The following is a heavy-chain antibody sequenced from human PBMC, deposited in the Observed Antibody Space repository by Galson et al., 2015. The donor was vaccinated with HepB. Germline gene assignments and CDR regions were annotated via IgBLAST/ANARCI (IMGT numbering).Heavy chain of an antibody. CDR3: ARDAGDGYPQGTFDY. CDR2: IIPILGIA. CDR1: GGTFSSYA. Sequence: SVKVSCKASGGTFSSYAISWVRQAPGQGLEWMGRIIPILGIANYAQKFQGRVTITADKSTSTAYMELSSLRSEDTAVYYCARDAGDGYPQGTFDYWGQGTLVTVSS. J-gene: IGHJ4*02. V-gene: IGHV1-69*04. D-gene: IGHD5-24*01.